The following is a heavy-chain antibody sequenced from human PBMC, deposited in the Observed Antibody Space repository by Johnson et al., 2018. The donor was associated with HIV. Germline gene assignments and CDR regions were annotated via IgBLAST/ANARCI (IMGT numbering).Heavy chain of an antibody. CDR2: VSGSADST. CDR1: GFTFSSYA. D-gene: IGHD3-16*01. J-gene: IGHJ3*01. CDR3: AGEGADVSRALDV. Sequence: QLVESGGGVVQPGRSLRLSCAASGFTFSSYAMSWVRQAPGKGLAWVSAVSGSADSTYYADSVKGRLTISRDNSKNTLFLQMNTVRVDDSAVYYCAGEGADVSRALDVWGQGTVVTVSS. V-gene: IGHV3-23*04.